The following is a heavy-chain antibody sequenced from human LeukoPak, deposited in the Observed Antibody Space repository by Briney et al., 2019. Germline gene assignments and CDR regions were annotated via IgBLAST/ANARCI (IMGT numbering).Heavy chain of an antibody. CDR1: GFTFSSAW. D-gene: IGHD2-2*01. J-gene: IGHJ4*02. V-gene: IGHV3-15*01. CDR2: IKNKTNGETT. Sequence: GGSLRLSCAASGFTFSSAWMTWVRQAPGKGLEWVGHIKNKTNGETTDYAAPVKGRFIISRDDSKKTLYLQMNRLRTEDTAVYYCARGLCTSSSCYQGPFDFWGQGTLVTVSS. CDR3: ARGLCTSSSCYQGPFDF.